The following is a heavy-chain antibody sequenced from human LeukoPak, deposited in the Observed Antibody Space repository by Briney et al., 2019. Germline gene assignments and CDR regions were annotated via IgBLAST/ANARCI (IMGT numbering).Heavy chain of an antibody. V-gene: IGHV3-7*01. CDR2: IKQDGSEK. Sequence: GGCLSPSCAAYASTFYILWTSWVRQAPGRGLEWVANIKQDGSEKSYLESVRGRFSIARDNAKNSLHLQMNRLRAEDTAVNYWARVEDSSDYGRSANYYWGQGTRVIVSS. CDR3: ARVEDSSDYGRSANYY. D-gene: IGHD6-25*01. J-gene: IGHJ4*02. CDR1: ASTFYILW.